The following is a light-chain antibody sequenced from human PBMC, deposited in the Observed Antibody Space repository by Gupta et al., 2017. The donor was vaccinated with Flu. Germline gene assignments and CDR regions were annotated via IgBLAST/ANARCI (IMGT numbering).Light chain of an antibody. Sequence: SLGERATINCKSSQSVVHSSNNQDYLAWYQQKPGQPPKLLIYWASTRESGVPDRFSGSGSGTDFTLTISSLQAEDVAVYYCQQYYSTPRTFGQGTKVEIK. J-gene: IGKJ1*01. CDR1: QSVVHSSNNQDY. CDR2: WAS. CDR3: QQYYSTPRT. V-gene: IGKV4-1*01.